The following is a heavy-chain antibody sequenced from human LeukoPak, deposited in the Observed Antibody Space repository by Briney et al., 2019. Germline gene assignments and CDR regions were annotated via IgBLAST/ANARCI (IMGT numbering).Heavy chain of an antibody. J-gene: IGHJ6*03. Sequence: GVSLRLSCAASGFTFSSYGMHWVRQAPGKGLEWVAFIRYDGSNKYYADSVKGRFTISRDNSKNTLYLQMNSLRAEDTAVYYCAKARRDGYNPYYYYYMDVWGKGTTVTVSS. V-gene: IGHV3-30*02. CDR2: IRYDGSNK. CDR1: GFTFSSYG. D-gene: IGHD5-24*01. CDR3: AKARRDGYNPYYYYYMDV.